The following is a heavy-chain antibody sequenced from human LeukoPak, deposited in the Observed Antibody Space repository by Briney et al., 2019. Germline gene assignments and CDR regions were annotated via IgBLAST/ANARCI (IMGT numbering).Heavy chain of an antibody. CDR2: ISGSGGTT. J-gene: IGHJ4*02. Sequence: PGGFLRLSCAASGFTFSSYAMSWVRQAPGKGLEWVSVISGSGGTTYYADSVKGRFAISRDTSKNTLYLQMNNLRAEDTAVYYCAKEADNSGWYVDFWGQGTLVAVSS. CDR1: GFTFSSYA. CDR3: AKEADNSGWYVDF. D-gene: IGHD6-19*01. V-gene: IGHV3-23*01.